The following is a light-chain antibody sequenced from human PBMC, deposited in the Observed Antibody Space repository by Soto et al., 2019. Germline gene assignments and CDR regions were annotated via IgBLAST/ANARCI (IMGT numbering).Light chain of an antibody. CDR1: QGVGNKY. CDR3: QQYTNAHGIT. CDR2: AAS. V-gene: IGKV3-20*01. Sequence: IALTQSPGTLSLSQGERATLSCRASQGVGNKYLAWYQQRPGQAPSLLIYAASSRATGVPDRFSGSGSGTDFTLTISRLEPEDFAVYYCQQYTNAHGITFGQGTRLEIK. J-gene: IGKJ5*01.